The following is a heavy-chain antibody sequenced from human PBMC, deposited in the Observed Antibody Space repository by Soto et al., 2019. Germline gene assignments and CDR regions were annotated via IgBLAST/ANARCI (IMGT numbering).Heavy chain of an antibody. CDR1: GGSISSSSYY. D-gene: IGHD1-1*01. V-gene: IGHV4-39*01. Sequence: TLSLTCTVSGGSISSSSYYWGWIRQPPGKGLEWIGSIYYSGSTYYNPSLKSRVTISVDTSKNQFSLKLSSVTAADTAVYYCASLDGYRDAFDIWGQGTMVTVSS. J-gene: IGHJ3*02. CDR3: ASLDGYRDAFDI. CDR2: IYYSGST.